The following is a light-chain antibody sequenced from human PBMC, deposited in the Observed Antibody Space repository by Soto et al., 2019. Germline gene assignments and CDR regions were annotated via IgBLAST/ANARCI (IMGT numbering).Light chain of an antibody. CDR2: GAS. CDR3: QQYNKWPIT. V-gene: IGKV3-15*01. Sequence: EIQMTQSPATLSVSLGERATLSCRAGQTVGSDVAWYQQKPGQPPSLLISGASARAPGVPDRFSGSGSETEFTLAISSLQSEDFAVYYCQQYNKWPITFGPGTRLDIK. J-gene: IGKJ5*01. CDR1: QTVGSD.